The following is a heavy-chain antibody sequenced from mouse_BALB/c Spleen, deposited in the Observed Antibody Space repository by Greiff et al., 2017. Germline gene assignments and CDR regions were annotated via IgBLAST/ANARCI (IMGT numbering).Heavy chain of an antibody. V-gene: IGHV6-6*02. CDR2: IRLKSDNYAT. D-gene: IGHD1-1*01. Sequence: DVKLVESGGGLVQPGGSMKLSCVASGFTFSSYWMSWVRQSPEKGLEWVAEIRLKSDNYATHYAESVKGKFTISRDDSKSRLYLQMNSLRAEDTGIYYCTRGYGSSYYAMDYWGQGTSVTVSS. J-gene: IGHJ4*01. CDR3: TRGYGSSYYAMDY. CDR1: GFTFSSYW.